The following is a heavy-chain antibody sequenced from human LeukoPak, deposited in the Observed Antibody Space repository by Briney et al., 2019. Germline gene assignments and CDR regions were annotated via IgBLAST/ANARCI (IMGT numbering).Heavy chain of an antibody. CDR2: IIPIFGKA. CDR1: GGTFSSYA. CDR3: ARDRLVGASTCFAY. Sequence: GASVKVSCKASGGTFSSYAINWVRQAPGQGLEWMGGIIPIFGKAKYAQKFQGRVTITADESMSTAYMELSSLRSEDTAVYYCARDRLVGASTCFAYWGQGTLVTVSS. J-gene: IGHJ4*02. V-gene: IGHV1-69*13. D-gene: IGHD1-26*01.